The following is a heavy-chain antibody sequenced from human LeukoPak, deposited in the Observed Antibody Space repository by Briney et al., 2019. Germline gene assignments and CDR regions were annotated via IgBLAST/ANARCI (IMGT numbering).Heavy chain of an antibody. CDR3: ASQTTPAGYYYYYYYMDV. V-gene: IGHV4-38-2*02. CDR2: FYHSGST. D-gene: IGHD4-11*01. CDR1: GYSINSGYY. Sequence: SETLSLTCTVSGYSINSGYYWGWIRQPPGKGLEWIGSFYHSGSTSYNPSLKSRVTISVDTSKNQFSLKLSSVTAADTAVYYCASQTTPAGYYYYYYYMDVWGKGTTVTVSS. J-gene: IGHJ6*03.